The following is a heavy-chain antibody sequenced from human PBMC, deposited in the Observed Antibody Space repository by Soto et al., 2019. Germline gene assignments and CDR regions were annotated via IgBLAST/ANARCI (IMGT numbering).Heavy chain of an antibody. D-gene: IGHD4-17*01. CDR3: VKDSPDYGDPFDY. J-gene: IGHJ4*02. V-gene: IGHV3-64D*06. Sequence: GGSLRLSCSASGFTFSSYAMHWVRQAPGKGLEYVSAISSNGGSTYYADSVKGRFTISRDNSKNTLYLQMSSLRAEDTAVYYCVKDSPDYGDPFDYWGQGTLVTVSS. CDR1: GFTFSSYA. CDR2: ISSNGGST.